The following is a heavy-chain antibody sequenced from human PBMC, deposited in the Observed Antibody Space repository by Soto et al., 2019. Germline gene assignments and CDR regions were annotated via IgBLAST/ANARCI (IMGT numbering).Heavy chain of an antibody. CDR2: IKQDGSEK. D-gene: IGHD3-9*01. J-gene: IGHJ4*02. V-gene: IGHV3-7*01. CDR3: ASRGSYDILTGYSYGY. CDR1: GFTLSNYW. Sequence: GGSLRLSCAASGFTLSNYWMSWVRQAPGKGLEWVANIKQDGSEKNYVDSVKGRFTISRDNAKSSLYLQMNSLRAADTAVYYCASRGSYDILTGYSYGYWGQGTLVTVSS.